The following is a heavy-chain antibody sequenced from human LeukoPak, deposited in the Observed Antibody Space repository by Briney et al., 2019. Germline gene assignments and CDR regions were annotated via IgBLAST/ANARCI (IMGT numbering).Heavy chain of an antibody. V-gene: IGHV1-18*01. CDR1: GYTFASYC. Sequence: ASVKVSCKASGYTFASYCISWVRQAPGQGLEWMGWISAHNGNTHSAQKFQGRVTMTTETSTSTAYMELRSLRSDDTAVYYCARRSPDYDSSGYYIRGFGYHYMDVWGKGTTVTVSS. D-gene: IGHD3-22*01. CDR3: ARRSPDYDSSGYYIRGFGYHYMDV. J-gene: IGHJ6*03. CDR2: ISAHNGNT.